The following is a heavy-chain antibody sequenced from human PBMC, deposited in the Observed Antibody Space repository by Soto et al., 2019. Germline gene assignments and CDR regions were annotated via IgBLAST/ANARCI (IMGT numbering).Heavy chain of an antibody. Sequence: SETLSLTCTVSGGSLSRGDYYWSWIRQPPGKGLEWIGYIYYSGSTNYNPSLKSRVTISVDTSKNQFSLKLSSVTAADTAVYYCARAGTTMVRGVISGWFDPWGQGTLVTVSS. CDR1: GGSLSRGDYY. J-gene: IGHJ5*02. D-gene: IGHD3-10*01. CDR2: IYYSGST. CDR3: ARAGTTMVRGVISGWFDP. V-gene: IGHV4-61*08.